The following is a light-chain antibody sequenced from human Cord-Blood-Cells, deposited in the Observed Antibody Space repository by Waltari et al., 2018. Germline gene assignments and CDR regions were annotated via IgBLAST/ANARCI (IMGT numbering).Light chain of an antibody. CDR2: DVS. Sequence: PGESITISCTGTSSDVGGYNYVSWYQQHPGKAPKLMIYDVSNRPSGVSNRFSGSKSGNTASLTISGLQAEDEADYYCSSYTSSSTLEVFGGGTKLTVL. V-gene: IGLV2-14*04. CDR1: SSDVGGYNY. J-gene: IGLJ3*02. CDR3: SSYTSSSTLEV.